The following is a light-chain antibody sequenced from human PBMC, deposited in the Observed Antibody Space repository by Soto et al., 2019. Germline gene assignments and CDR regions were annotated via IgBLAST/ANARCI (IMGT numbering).Light chain of an antibody. CDR3: CSYAGSNYV. CDR2: EVN. J-gene: IGLJ1*01. CDR1: SSDVGNYNL. V-gene: IGLV2-23*02. Sequence: QSVLTQPASVSRSPGQSINISCTGTSSDVGNYNLVSWYQHHPGKAPKLMIYEVNKRPSGVSNRFSGSKSGNTASLTISGLQAEDEADYYCCSYAGSNYVFGTGTKVTV.